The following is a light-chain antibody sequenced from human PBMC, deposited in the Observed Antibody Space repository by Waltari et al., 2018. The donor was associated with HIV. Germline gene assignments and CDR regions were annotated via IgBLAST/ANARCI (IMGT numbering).Light chain of an antibody. CDR1: SGPVSASYS. CDR2: SKN. CDR3: SLYMGGGIWV. J-gene: IGLJ3*02. Sequence: QTVVTQEPSFSVSPGGTVTLTCGLRSGPVSASYSPTWYQQTPGQAPRTLIYSKNTRSSGVPDRFSGSILGNKAALTITGAQADDESVYYCSLYMGGGIWVFGGGTKLTVL. V-gene: IGLV8-61*01.